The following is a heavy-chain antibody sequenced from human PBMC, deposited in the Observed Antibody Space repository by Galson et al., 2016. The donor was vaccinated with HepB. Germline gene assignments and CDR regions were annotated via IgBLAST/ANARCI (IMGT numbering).Heavy chain of an antibody. CDR1: GFSLNTSGVG. J-gene: IGHJ4*02. V-gene: IGHV2-5*02. CDR3: AHRRLFYLFFDY. D-gene: IGHD3-3*01. Sequence: PALVKPTQTLTLTCTFSGFSLNTSGVGVGWIRQPPGKALEWLALIYYDDDKRYSPSLKSRLTITKDTSKNQVVLSMTNMDPVDTATYYCAHRRLFYLFFDYWGQGTLVTASS. CDR2: IYYDDDK.